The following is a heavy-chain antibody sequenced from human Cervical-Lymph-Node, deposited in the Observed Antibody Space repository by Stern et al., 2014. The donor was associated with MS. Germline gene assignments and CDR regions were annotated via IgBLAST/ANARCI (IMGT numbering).Heavy chain of an antibody. D-gene: IGHD2-15*01. CDR1: GYSFTPYG. V-gene: IGHV1-3*01. Sequence: QVQLVQSGAEVKKPGASVKVSCKAFGYSFTPYGMHWVRQAPGQRLEWMGRINVGNGKTRNAQTLQGRLTITRDTSARILYMELNSLTSEDTAVYYCARDPDPLGYCNEGRCRFDYWGQGTLVTVSS. CDR3: ARDPDPLGYCNEGRCRFDY. CDR2: INVGNGKT. J-gene: IGHJ4*02.